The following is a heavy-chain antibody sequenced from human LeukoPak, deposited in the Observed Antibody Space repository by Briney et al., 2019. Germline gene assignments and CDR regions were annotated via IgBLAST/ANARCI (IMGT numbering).Heavy chain of an antibody. D-gene: IGHD3-22*01. J-gene: IGHJ4*02. CDR3: AKGGYKYDSSGHNYFDY. CDR1: GFPFSGYV. CDR2: ISDDARNE. Sequence: GGSLRLSCAASGFPFSGYVMNWVRQAPGKGLEWVTVISDDARNEDYTDSVKGRFTISRDNSKNTLFLQMNSLRPEDTAVFYCAKGGYKYDSSGHNYFDYWGQGTLVTVSS. V-gene: IGHV3-30*18.